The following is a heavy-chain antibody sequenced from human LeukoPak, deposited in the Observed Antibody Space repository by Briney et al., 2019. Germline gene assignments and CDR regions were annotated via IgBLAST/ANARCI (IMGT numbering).Heavy chain of an antibody. V-gene: IGHV4-59*08. CDR1: GGSFSGYY. CDR3: ARARPGEYFQH. D-gene: IGHD1-14*01. J-gene: IGHJ1*01. CDR2: INYSGST. Sequence: PSETLSLTCAVYGGSFSGYYWSWIRQPPGKGLEWIGYINYSGSTNSNPSLKSRVTISVDTSKNQFSLKLSSVTAADTAVYYCARARPGEYFQHWGQGTLVTVSS.